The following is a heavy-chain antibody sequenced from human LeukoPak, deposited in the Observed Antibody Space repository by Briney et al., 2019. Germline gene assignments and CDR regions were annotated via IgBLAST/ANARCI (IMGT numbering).Heavy chain of an antibody. CDR3: ARDPLRPPTNFDY. V-gene: IGHV3-74*01. CDR1: GFTFSSSW. Sequence: PGGSLRLSCAASGFTFSSSWMHWVRRAPGKGLVWVSRINTDGSGTSYADSVKGRFTISRDNAKNSLYLQMNSLRAEDTAVYYCARDPLRPPTNFDYWGQGTLVTVSS. D-gene: IGHD1/OR15-1a*01. J-gene: IGHJ4*02. CDR2: INTDGSGT.